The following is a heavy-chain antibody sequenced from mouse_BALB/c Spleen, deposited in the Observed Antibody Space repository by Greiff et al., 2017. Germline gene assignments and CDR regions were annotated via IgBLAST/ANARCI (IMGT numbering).Heavy chain of an antibody. J-gene: IGHJ1*01. CDR3: AGDLHYYGHWYFEV. CDR2: IWAGGST. Sequence: VQGVESGPGLVAPSQSLSITCTVSGFSLTSYGVHWVRQPPGKGLEWLGVIWAGGSTNYNSALMSRLSISKDNSKSQVFLKMNSLQTDDTAMYSCAGDLHYYGHWYFEVGGAGTTVTVSS. V-gene: IGHV2-9*02. D-gene: IGHD1-2*01. CDR1: GFSLTSYG.